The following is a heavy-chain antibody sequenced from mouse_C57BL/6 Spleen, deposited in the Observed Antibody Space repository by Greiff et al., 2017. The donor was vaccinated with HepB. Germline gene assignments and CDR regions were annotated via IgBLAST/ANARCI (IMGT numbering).Heavy chain of an antibody. CDR3: ARVGQRRYLDY. CDR1: GYSFTGYY. CDR2: INPSTGGT. J-gene: IGHJ2*01. D-gene: IGHD3-3*01. V-gene: IGHV1-42*01. Sequence: VQLQQSGPELVKPGASVKISCKASGYSFTGYYMNWVKQSPEKSLEWIGEINPSTGGTTYNQKFKAKATLTVDKSSSTAYMQLKSLTSEDSAVYYCARVGQRRYLDYWGQGTTLTVSS.